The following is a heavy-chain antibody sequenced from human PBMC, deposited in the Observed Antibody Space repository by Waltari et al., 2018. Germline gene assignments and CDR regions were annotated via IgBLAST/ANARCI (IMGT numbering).Heavy chain of an antibody. J-gene: IGHJ4*02. CDR1: GYTFTSYA. D-gene: IGHD5-12*01. CDR2: INAGNGNT. CDR3: ARTPARGYDYRY. Sequence: QVQLVQSGAEVKKPGASVKVSCKASGYTFTSYAMHWVRQAPGQRLEWMGWINAGNGNTEYSQKFQGRVTITRDTSASTAYMELSSLRSEDTAVYYCARTPARGYDYRYWGQGTLVTVSS. V-gene: IGHV1-3*01.